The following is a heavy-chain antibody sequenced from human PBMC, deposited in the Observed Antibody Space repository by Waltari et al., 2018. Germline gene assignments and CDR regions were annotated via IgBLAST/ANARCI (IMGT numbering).Heavy chain of an antibody. J-gene: IGHJ6*02. CDR2: ISYNERNI. V-gene: IGHV3-30*04. CDR3: ARDYCDRTNCHGMDV. CDR1: EFTFSSYA. D-gene: IGHD3-22*01. Sequence: QVQLVESGGGVVQPGRSLRLSCAASEFTFSSYAMPWVCQAPGKGLEWVAVISYNERNIYYVDSVKGRFTISRDNSKKMLYLQMNSLRAEDTAVYYCARDYCDRTNCHGMDVWGQGTTVAVSS.